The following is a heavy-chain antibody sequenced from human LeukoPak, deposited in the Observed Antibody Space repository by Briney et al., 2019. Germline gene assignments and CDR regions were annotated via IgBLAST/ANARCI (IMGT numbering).Heavy chain of an antibody. CDR2: INPDSGGT. J-gene: IGHJ6*03. Sequence: APLNVSCKASGYTFTGYYMHWVRQAPGQGLDWMGWINPDSGGTNYAQMFQGRVTMTRATSISTAYMELSRLRSDDTSVYYCARGCSGGSCYYYYYMDVWGKGTTVTVSS. CDR1: GYTFTGYY. CDR3: ARGCSGGSCYYYYYMDV. D-gene: IGHD2-15*01. V-gene: IGHV1-2*02.